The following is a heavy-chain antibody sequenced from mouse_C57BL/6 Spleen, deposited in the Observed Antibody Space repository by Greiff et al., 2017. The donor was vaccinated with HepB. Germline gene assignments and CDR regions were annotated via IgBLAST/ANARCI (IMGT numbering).Heavy chain of an antibody. Sequence: QVQLQQPGAELVKPGASVKMSCKASGYTFTSYWITWVKQRPGQGLEWIGDIYPRDGSTKYNEKFKGKATLTVDTSSSTAYMELHSLTSEDSAVYFCARDYYGTFDYWGQGTTLTVSS. V-gene: IGHV1-55*01. CDR3: ARDYYGTFDY. CDR1: GYTFTSYW. J-gene: IGHJ2*01. D-gene: IGHD1-1*01. CDR2: IYPRDGST.